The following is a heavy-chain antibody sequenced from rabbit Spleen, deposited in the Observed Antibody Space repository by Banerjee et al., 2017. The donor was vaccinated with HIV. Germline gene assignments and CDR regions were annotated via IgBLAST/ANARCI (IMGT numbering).Heavy chain of an antibody. CDR3: GRDDVTSDHRFYFAL. V-gene: IGHV1S47*01. CDR2: IDTSDGVT. Sequence: QEQLVESGGGLVQPEGSLTLTCKASGFSFSSDYDMYWVRQAPGKGLELIACIDTSDGVTYYANWAKGRFTISKSTSLNTVTLQMTSLTAADTATYFCGRDDVTSDHRFYFALWGPGTLVTVS. D-gene: IGHD1-1*01. J-gene: IGHJ4*01. CDR1: GFSFSSDYD.